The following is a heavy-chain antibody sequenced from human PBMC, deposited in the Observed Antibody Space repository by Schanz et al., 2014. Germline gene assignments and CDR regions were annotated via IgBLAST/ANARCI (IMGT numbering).Heavy chain of an antibody. Sequence: QVQLVQSGAEVKKPGSSMKVSCKASGGTFNSYTINWVRQAPGQGLEWMGWISPIHGIVNYAQRFQDRVRITADKSTSTAYMELSSLRSDDTAVYYCATLDYADSVSWGQGTLXTVSS. J-gene: IGHJ5*02. CDR2: ISPIHGIV. CDR1: GGTFNSYT. D-gene: IGHD4-17*01. CDR3: ATLDYADSVS. V-gene: IGHV1-69*02.